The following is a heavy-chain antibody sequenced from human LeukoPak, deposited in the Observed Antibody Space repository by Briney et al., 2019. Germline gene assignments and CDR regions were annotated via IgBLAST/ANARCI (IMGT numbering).Heavy chain of an antibody. Sequence: PSETLSLTCAVSGYSITSGYYWAWLRQPPGTGLEWIGSVYHSGNTYYSPSLKSRAIISVDTSKNQFSLKLTSVTAADTAVYSCAGEYGYGRLDYWGQGALVTVSS. CDR3: AGEYGYGRLDY. CDR2: VYHSGNT. J-gene: IGHJ4*02. V-gene: IGHV4-38-2*01. D-gene: IGHD5-18*01. CDR1: GYSITSGYY.